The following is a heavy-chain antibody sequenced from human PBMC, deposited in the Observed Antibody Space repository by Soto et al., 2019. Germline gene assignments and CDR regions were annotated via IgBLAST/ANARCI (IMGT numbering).Heavy chain of an antibody. CDR3: ARHLMGYCSSTSCYEGDAFDI. CDR1: GGSISSYY. D-gene: IGHD2-2*01. V-gene: IGHV4-59*08. J-gene: IGHJ3*02. Sequence: PSETLSLTCTVSGGSISSYYWSWIRQPPGKGLEWIGYIYYSGSTNYNPSLKSRVTISVDTSKNQFSLKLSSVTAADTAVYYCARHLMGYCSSTSCYEGDAFDIWGQGTMVTVSS. CDR2: IYYSGST.